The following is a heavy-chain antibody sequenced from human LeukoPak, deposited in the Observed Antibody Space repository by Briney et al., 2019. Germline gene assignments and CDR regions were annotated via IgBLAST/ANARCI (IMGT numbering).Heavy chain of an antibody. CDR1: GFTLSNYW. D-gene: IGHD5-12*01. CDR3: ATGWLDH. CDR2: IKEDGSDK. Sequence: PGGSLRISCAASGFTLSNYWMSWVRQAPGKGLEWVANIKEDGSDKYYVDSVKGRFTISRDHAKDSLYLQMNSLRVEDTAVYYCATGWLDHWGQGALVTVSS. V-gene: IGHV3-7*03. J-gene: IGHJ4*02.